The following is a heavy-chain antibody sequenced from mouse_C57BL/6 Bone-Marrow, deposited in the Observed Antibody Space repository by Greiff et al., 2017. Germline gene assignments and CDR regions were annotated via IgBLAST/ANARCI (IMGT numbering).Heavy chain of an antibody. V-gene: IGHV2-2*01. CDR3: ARRLFAY. CDR2: IWRGGST. Sequence: VQLQQSGPGLVQPSPCLSITCTASGFSLTSYGVHWVRQSPGQGLEWLGVIWRGGSTDYNATFISRLSISKDNSKSQVFFKMNSLQADDTAIYYCARRLFAYWGQGTLVTVSA. CDR1: GFSLTSYG. D-gene: IGHD3-2*02. J-gene: IGHJ3*01.